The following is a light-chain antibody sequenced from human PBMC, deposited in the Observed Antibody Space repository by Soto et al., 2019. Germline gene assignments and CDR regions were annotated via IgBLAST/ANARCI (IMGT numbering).Light chain of an antibody. CDR2: EGS. CDR1: SSDVGSYNL. Sequence: QSALTQPASVSGSPGQSITISCTGTSSDVGSYNLVSWYQQHPGKAPKLMIYEGSKRPSGVSNRFSGSKSGNTASLTISGLQDEDEADYYCCSYAGRPYVFGTGTKLTVL. CDR3: CSYAGRPYV. J-gene: IGLJ1*01. V-gene: IGLV2-23*01.